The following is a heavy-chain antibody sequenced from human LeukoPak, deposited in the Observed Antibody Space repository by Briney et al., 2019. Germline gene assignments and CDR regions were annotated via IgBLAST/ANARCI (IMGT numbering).Heavy chain of an antibody. D-gene: IGHD3-10*01. CDR2: MNPNSGNT. CDR1: GYTFITYD. CDR3: ARGRGALFDD. Sequence: ASVRVSCKASGYTFITYDINWVRQATGQGLEWMGWMNPNSGNTGYAQKFQGRVTMTRNTSISTAYMELRSLRSDDTAVYYCARGRGALFDDWGQGTLVTVSS. V-gene: IGHV1-8*01. J-gene: IGHJ4*02.